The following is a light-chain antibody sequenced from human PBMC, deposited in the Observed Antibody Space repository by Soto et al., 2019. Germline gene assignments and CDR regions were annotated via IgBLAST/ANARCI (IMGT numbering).Light chain of an antibody. CDR1: QSVSSN. J-gene: IGKJ5*01. CDR3: QQYNNWPPIT. V-gene: IGKV3-15*01. Sequence: EIVLTQSPATLSVSPGERATLSCRASQSVSSNLAWYQQKPGQAPRLLIHGASTRATGIPARFSGSGSGTEFSLTISSLQSEDFAVYYCQQYNNWPPITFGQGTRLEIK. CDR2: GAS.